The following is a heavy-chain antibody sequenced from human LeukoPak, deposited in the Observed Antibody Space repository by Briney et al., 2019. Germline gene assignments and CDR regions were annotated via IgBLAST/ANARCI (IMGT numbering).Heavy chain of an antibody. J-gene: IGHJ6*03. Sequence: GGSLRLSCAASGFTFSSYWMQWVRQAPGKVLVWVSRINRDGSSTSYADSVQGRFTISRDNAKNTLYLQMNSLRAEDTAVYYCAREGPTVTTHMDVWGKGTTVTVSS. CDR1: GFTFSSYW. CDR2: INRDGSST. CDR3: AREGPTVTTHMDV. D-gene: IGHD4-17*01. V-gene: IGHV3-74*01.